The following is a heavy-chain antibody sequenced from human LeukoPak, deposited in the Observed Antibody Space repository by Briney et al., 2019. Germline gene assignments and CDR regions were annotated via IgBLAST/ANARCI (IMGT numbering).Heavy chain of an antibody. CDR2: IIPIFGTA. J-gene: IGHJ3*02. Sequence: SVKVSCKASGGTFSSYAISWVRQAPGQGLEWMGRIIPIFGTANYAQKFQGRVTITTDESTSTAYMELSSLRSEDTAVYYCALPADGQLWSLHDVFDIWGQGTMVTVSS. CDR3: ALPADGQLWSLHDVFDI. CDR1: GGTFSSYA. V-gene: IGHV1-69*05. D-gene: IGHD5-18*01.